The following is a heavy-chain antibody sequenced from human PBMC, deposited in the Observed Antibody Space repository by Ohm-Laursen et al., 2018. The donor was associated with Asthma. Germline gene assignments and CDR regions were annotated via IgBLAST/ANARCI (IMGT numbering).Heavy chain of an antibody. Sequence: VSSVKVSCKASGGTFSSYAISWVRQAPGQGLEWMGGIIPIFGTANYAQKFQGRVTITADESTSTAYMELSSLRSEDTAVYYCVLAAAGIHRFDYWGQGTLVTVSS. D-gene: IGHD6-13*01. CDR3: VLAAAGIHRFDY. CDR1: GGTFSSYA. J-gene: IGHJ4*02. V-gene: IGHV1-69*01. CDR2: IIPIFGTA.